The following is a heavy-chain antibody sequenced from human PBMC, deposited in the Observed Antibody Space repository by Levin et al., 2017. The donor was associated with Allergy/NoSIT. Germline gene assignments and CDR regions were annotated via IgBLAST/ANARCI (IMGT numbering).Heavy chain of an antibody. CDR3: ARDANFDH. J-gene: IGHJ4*02. V-gene: IGHV3-11*01. CDR1: GFTFTDYG. CDR2: ISISGSTI. Sequence: NPGGSLRLSCAASGFTFTDYGMNWIRQAPGKGLEWVSNISISGSTINYADSVKGRFTISRDNAKNSLFLQMNTLRAEDTAVYYCARDANFDHWGQGTLVTVSS.